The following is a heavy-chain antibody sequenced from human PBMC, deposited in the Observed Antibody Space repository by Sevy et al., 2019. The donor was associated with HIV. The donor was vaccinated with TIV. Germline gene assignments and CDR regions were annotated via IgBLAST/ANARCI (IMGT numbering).Heavy chain of an antibody. CDR2: IKEDGSEK. CDR3: ARLSGSYYY. V-gene: IGHV3-7*01. CDR1: GFSFSSYA. Sequence: GGSLRLSCAASGFSFSSYAMSWVRQAPGKGLEWVANIKEDGSEKNYVESVRGRFTISRDNAKNSLDLQMSSLRAEDTAVYYCARLSGSYYYWGQGTLVTVSS. J-gene: IGHJ4*02. D-gene: IGHD1-26*01.